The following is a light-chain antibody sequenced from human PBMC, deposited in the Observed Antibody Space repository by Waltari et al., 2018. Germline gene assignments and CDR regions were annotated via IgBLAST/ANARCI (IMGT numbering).Light chain of an antibody. J-gene: IGLJ3*02. V-gene: IGLV3-19*01. CDR1: SLRTSY. Sequence: SSELTQDPAASVALGQTVRFTCQGDSLRTSYASWYQLKQGQAPELFIYGKDKRPPGNPDRISGSKSGTSASLAISGLQSEDEADYYCAAWDDSLNGWVFGGGTKLTVL. CDR2: GKD. CDR3: AAWDDSLNGWV.